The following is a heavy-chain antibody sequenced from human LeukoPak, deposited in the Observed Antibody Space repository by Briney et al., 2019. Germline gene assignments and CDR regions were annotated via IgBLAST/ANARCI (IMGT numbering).Heavy chain of an antibody. CDR1: GYSFSTYD. D-gene: IGHD1-26*01. V-gene: IGHV1-8*01. J-gene: IGHJ4*02. Sequence: ASVKVSCKASGYSFSTYDINWVRQATGQGLEWMGWMNPNRGNTGYAEKFQGRVTMTRNSSISTAYMELSSLRSEDTAVYYCASDFSGSYPLNYWGQGTLVTVSS. CDR2: MNPNRGNT. CDR3: ASDFSGSYPLNY.